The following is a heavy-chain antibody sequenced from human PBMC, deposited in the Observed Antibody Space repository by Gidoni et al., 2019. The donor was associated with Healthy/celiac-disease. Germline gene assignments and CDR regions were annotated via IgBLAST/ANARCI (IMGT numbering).Heavy chain of an antibody. CDR1: GLTFSNAG. D-gene: IGHD1-26*01. Sequence: EVQLVESGGGLVKPGGSLRLSCAASGLTFSNAGMSWVRQAPGKGVEWVGRIKSKTDGGTTDYAAPVKGRFTISRDDSKNTLYLQMNSLKTEYTAVYYCTTDEKFRVGAFMYSDAFDIWGQGTMVTVSS. CDR3: TTDEKFRVGAFMYSDAFDI. V-gene: IGHV3-15*01. J-gene: IGHJ3*02. CDR2: IKSKTDGGTT.